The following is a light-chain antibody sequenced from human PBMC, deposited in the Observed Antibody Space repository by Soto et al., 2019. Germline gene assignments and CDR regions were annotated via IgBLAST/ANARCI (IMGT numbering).Light chain of an antibody. Sequence: QSALTQPPSASGSPGQSVTISCTGTSSDVGGYNYVSWYQQHPGKVPKAMIYEVSKRPSGVPDRFSGSKSGNTASLTVSGLQAEDEADYYCCSYAGGNVIFGGGTKLTVL. CDR3: CSYAGGNVI. CDR1: SSDVGGYNY. V-gene: IGLV2-8*01. CDR2: EVS. J-gene: IGLJ2*01.